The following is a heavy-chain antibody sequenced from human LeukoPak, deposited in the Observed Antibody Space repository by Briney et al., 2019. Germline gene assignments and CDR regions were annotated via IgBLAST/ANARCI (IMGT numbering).Heavy chain of an antibody. CDR3: ARRGFGELTANDY. J-gene: IGHJ4*02. CDR1: GYSFTSYW. CDR2: IYPGDSDT. Sequence: GESLKISCKGSGYSFTSYWIGWVRPMPGKGLEWMGIIYPGDSDTRYSPSFQGQVTISADKSISTAYLQWSSLKASDSAMYYCARRGFGELTANDYWGQGTLVTVSS. V-gene: IGHV5-51*01. D-gene: IGHD3-10*01.